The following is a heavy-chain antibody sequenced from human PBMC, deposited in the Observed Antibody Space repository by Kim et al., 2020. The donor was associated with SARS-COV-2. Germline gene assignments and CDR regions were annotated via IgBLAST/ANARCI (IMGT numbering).Heavy chain of an antibody. V-gene: IGHV4-59*08. CDR3: AGLVY. Sequence: IYYSGSTNYNPSLKSRVTISVDTSKNQFSLKLSSVTAADTAVYYCAGLVYWGQGTLVTVSS. J-gene: IGHJ4*02. CDR2: IYYSGST.